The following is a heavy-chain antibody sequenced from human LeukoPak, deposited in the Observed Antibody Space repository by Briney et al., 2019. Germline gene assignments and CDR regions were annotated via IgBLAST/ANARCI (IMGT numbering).Heavy chain of an antibody. CDR3: AGTAVAGTGGDY. J-gene: IGHJ4*02. V-gene: IGHV4-31*03. Sequence: SETLSLTCTVSGGSISSGGYYWSWIRQHPGKGLEWIGYIYYSGSTYYNPSLKSRVTISVDTSKNQFSLKLSSVTAADTAVYYCAGTAVAGTGGDYWGQGTLVTVSS. CDR1: GGSISSGGYY. D-gene: IGHD6-19*01. CDR2: IYYSGST.